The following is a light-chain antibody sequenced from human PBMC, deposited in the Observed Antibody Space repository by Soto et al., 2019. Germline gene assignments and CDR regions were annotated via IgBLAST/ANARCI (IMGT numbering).Light chain of an antibody. CDR1: QSVSNNY. Sequence: EIVLTQSPGTLSSSPGERATLSCRASQSVSNNYLAWYQQKPGQAPRLLIFGASIRATGIPDRFSGSGSGTDFTLTISRLEPEDFAVFYCHQYDGAPHTFGQGTK. V-gene: IGKV3-20*01. CDR2: GAS. CDR3: HQYDGAPHT. J-gene: IGKJ2*01.